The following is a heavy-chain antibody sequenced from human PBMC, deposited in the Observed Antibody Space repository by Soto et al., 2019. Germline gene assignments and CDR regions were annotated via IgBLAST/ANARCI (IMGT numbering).Heavy chain of an antibody. CDR2: IVVGSGNT. CDR1: GFTFTSSA. CDR3: AADRYYYDSSGYYYGGDAFDI. V-gene: IGHV1-58*01. Sequence: SVKVSCKASGFTFTSSAVQWVRQAHGQRLEWIGWIVVGSGNTNYAQKFQERVTITRDMSTSTAYMELSSLRSEDTAVYYCAADRYYYDSSGYYYGGDAFDIWGQGTMVTVSS. D-gene: IGHD3-22*01. J-gene: IGHJ3*02.